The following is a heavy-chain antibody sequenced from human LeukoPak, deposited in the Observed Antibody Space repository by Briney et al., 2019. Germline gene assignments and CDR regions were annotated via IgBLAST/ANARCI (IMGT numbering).Heavy chain of an antibody. CDR2: IKLDGTQK. D-gene: IGHD3/OR15-3a*01. CDR1: GFTFRNYW. CDR3: TRDFWTDY. V-gene: IGHV3-7*01. Sequence: GGSLRLSRAASGFTFRNYWMSWIRQAPGRGLEWVANIKLDGTQKNYIQSVRGRFTISRDNARNFLYLQLSSLRAEDTAVYYCTRDFWTDYWGQGTLVTVSS. J-gene: IGHJ4*02.